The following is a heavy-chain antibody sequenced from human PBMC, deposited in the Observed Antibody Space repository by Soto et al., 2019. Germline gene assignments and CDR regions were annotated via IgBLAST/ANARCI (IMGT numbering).Heavy chain of an antibody. J-gene: IGHJ4*02. CDR3: ARQSSRWYSNSGTFDY. CDR2: IYHSGST. CDR1: GASISNSSG. D-gene: IGHD6-13*01. Sequence: PXATLSLIFAVRGASISNSSGLSWVHPPPGKGLEWIGEIYHSGSTNYNPSLKSRVTISVDKSKNQFSLKLSSVTAADTAVYYCARQSSRWYSNSGTFDYWGQGTLVTVSS. V-gene: IGHV4-4*02.